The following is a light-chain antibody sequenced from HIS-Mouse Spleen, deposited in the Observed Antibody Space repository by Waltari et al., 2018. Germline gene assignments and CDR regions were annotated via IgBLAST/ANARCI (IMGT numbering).Light chain of an antibody. CDR2: EDS. CDR3: YSTDSSGNHRV. Sequence: SYQLTQPPSVSVSPGQPARITCSGDALPKEYPYWYQQKSGQAPVLVIYEDSKRPSGIPERFSGSSSGTMATLTISGAQVEDEADYYCYSTDSSGNHRVFGGGTKLTVL. V-gene: IGLV3-10*01. J-gene: IGLJ2*01. CDR1: ALPKEY.